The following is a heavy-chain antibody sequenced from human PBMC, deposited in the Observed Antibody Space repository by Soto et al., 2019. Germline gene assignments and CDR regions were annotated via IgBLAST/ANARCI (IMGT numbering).Heavy chain of an antibody. CDR3: ARSLGGHYYYYMDV. D-gene: IGHD3-16*01. J-gene: IGHJ6*03. CDR2: ISISSSTI. CDR1: GFTFSSYN. V-gene: IGHV3-48*01. Sequence: GGSLRLSCAASGFTFSSYNMNWVRQAPGKGLEWVSYISISSSTIYYADSVKGRFTISRDKAKNSLYLQMNSLRAEDTAVFYFARSLGGHYYYYMDVWGKGTTVTVSS.